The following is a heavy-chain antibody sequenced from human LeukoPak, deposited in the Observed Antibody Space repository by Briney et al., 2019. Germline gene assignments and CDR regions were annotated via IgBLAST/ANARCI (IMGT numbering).Heavy chain of an antibody. CDR1: GSTFTSYG. CDR2: ISAYNGNT. J-gene: IGHJ4*02. V-gene: IGHV1-18*01. CDR3: ARGGYYDSSGYRRYYFDY. D-gene: IGHD3-22*01. Sequence: ASVKVSCKASGSTFTSYGISWVRQAPGQGLEWMGWISAYNGNTNYAQKLQGRVTMTTDTSTSTAYMELRSLRSDDTAVYYCARGGYYDSSGYRRYYFDYWGQGTLVTVSS.